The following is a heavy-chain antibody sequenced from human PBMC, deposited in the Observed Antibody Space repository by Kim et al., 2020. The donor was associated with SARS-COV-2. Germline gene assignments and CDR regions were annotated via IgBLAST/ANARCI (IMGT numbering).Heavy chain of an antibody. CDR2: IKQDGSEK. Sequence: GGSLRLSCAASGFTFSSYWMSWVRQAPGKGLEWVANIKQDGSEKYYVDSVKGRFTISRDNAKNSLYLQMNSLRAEDTAVYYCARRGPIAAAAYYYYYGMDVWGQGTTVTVSS. V-gene: IGHV3-7*03. D-gene: IGHD6-13*01. CDR1: GFTFSSYW. CDR3: ARRGPIAAAAYYYYYGMDV. J-gene: IGHJ6*02.